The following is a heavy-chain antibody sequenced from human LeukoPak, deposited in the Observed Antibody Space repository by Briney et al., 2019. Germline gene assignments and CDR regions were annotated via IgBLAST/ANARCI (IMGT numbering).Heavy chain of an antibody. V-gene: IGHV4-39*07. D-gene: IGHD6-19*01. CDR3: ARDEGGSGWYFDAFNI. J-gene: IGHJ3*02. CDR2: IFYSGST. CDR1: SGSISTSNYY. Sequence: TSETLSLTCTVSSGSISTSNYYRGWVRQPPGKALEWIGNIFYSGSTYYSPSLKSRVTISLDTSRNQFSLKLSSVTAADTAVYYCARDEGGSGWYFDAFNIWGQGTMVTVSS.